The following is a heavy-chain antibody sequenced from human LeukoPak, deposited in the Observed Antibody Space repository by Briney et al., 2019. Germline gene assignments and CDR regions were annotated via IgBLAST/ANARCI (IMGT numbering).Heavy chain of an antibody. V-gene: IGHV3-9*01. J-gene: IGHJ6*02. CDR1: GFTFDDYA. D-gene: IGHD5-18*01. CDR3: AKGDTAMVYYYYGMDV. Sequence: PGGSLRLSWAASGFTFDDYAMHWVRQAPGKGLEWVSGISWNSGSIGYADSVKGRFTISRDNAKNSLYLQMNSLRAEDTALYYCAKGDTAMVYYYYGMDVWGQGTTVTVSS. CDR2: ISWNSGSI.